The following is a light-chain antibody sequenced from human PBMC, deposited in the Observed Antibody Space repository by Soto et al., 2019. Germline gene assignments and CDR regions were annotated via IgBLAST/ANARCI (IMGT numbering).Light chain of an antibody. J-gene: IGLJ2*01. Sequence: QSALTQPRSVSGSPGQSVTISCTGTSSDVGGYDYVSWYQQHPGKAPKVIIYDVSKRPSGVPDRFSGSKSGNTASLTISGLQTEDETDYYCCSYAGRYTLVLGGGTKLTVL. V-gene: IGLV2-11*01. CDR1: SSDVGGYDY. CDR2: DVS. CDR3: CSYAGRYTLV.